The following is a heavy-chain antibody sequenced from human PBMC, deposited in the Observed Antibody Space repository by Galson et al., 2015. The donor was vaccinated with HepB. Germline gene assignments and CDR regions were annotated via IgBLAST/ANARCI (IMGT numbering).Heavy chain of an antibody. D-gene: IGHD2-15*01. CDR2: IRSKAYGGTT. Sequence: SLRLSCAASGFTFGDYAMSWFRQAPGKGLEWVGFIRSKAYGGTTEYAASVKGRFTISRDDSKSIAYLQMNSLKTEDTAVYYCTRATRYCSGGSCYGLAFDIWGQGTMVTVSS. V-gene: IGHV3-49*03. CDR3: TRATRYCSGGSCYGLAFDI. J-gene: IGHJ3*02. CDR1: GFTFGDYA.